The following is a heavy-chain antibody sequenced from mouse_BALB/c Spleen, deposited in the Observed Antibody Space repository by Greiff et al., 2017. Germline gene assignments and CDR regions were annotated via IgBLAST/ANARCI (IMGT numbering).Heavy chain of an antibody. J-gene: IGHJ4*01. CDR2: INPSTGYT. Sequence: QVQLKESGAELAKPGASVKMSCKASGYTFTSYWMHWVKQRPGQGLEWIGYINPSTGYTEYNQKFKDKATLTADKSSSTAYMQLSSLTSEDSAVYYCARRGTTDYYAMDYWGQGTSVTVSS. CDR1: GYTFTSYW. D-gene: IGHD1-1*01. V-gene: IGHV1-7*01. CDR3: ARRGTTDYYAMDY.